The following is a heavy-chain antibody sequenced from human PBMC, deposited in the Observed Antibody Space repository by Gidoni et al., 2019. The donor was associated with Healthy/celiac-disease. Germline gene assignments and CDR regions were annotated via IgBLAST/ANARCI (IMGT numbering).Heavy chain of an antibody. CDR3: TRRVDKVYYYDSSGNSEIDY. CDR1: GFTFSGSA. D-gene: IGHD3-22*01. CDR2: IRSKANSYAT. J-gene: IGHJ4*02. V-gene: IGHV3-73*01. Sequence: EVQLVESGGGLVQPGGSLKLSCAASGFTFSGSALHWVRQASGKGLEWVGRIRSKANSYATAYAASVKGRFTISRDDSKNTAYLQMNSLKTEDTAVYYCTRRVDKVYYYDSSGNSEIDYWGQGTLVTVSS.